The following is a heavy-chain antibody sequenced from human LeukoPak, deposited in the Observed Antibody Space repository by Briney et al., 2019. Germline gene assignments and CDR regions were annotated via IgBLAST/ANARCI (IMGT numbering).Heavy chain of an antibody. CDR1: GDTFNSDG. V-gene: IGHV1-18*01. J-gene: IGHJ3*02. Sequence: ASVKVSCKASGDTFNSDGFSWVRQAPGQGLEWMGWISAYNGNTKYEQKFRGRVTMTTDTSTTAAYMELRSLRSDDTAVYYCARCEGGDCRDAFDIWGQGTMVTVSS. D-gene: IGHD2-21*02. CDR2: ISAYNGNT. CDR3: ARCEGGDCRDAFDI.